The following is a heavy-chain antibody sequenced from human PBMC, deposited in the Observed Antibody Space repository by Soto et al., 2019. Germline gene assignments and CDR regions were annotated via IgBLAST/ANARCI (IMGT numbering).Heavy chain of an antibody. Sequence: QVQLVQSGAEVKKPGASVKVSCKASGYTFTSYDINWVRQATGQGLEWMGWMNPNSGNTGYAQKFQGRVNMTRNTSISTAYMALSSLKSEDTAVYYCVREFCSGGSCFRMDVWGQGTTVTVSS. J-gene: IGHJ6*02. D-gene: IGHD2-15*01. V-gene: IGHV1-8*01. CDR3: VREFCSGGSCFRMDV. CDR2: MNPNSGNT. CDR1: GYTFTSYD.